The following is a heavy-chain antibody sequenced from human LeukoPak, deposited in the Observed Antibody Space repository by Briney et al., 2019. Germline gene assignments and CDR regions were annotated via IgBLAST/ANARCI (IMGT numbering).Heavy chain of an antibody. CDR1: GFTFSSYW. J-gene: IGHJ4*02. CDR3: AKEYYYDSSGYRGNFDY. D-gene: IGHD3-22*01. V-gene: IGHV3-23*01. CDR2: ISGSGGST. Sequence: GGSLRLSCTASGFTFSSYWMHWVRHAPGKGLEWLSAISGSGGSTYYADSVKGRFTISRDNSKNTLYLQMNSLRAEDTAVYYCAKEYYYDSSGYRGNFDYWGQGTLVTVSS.